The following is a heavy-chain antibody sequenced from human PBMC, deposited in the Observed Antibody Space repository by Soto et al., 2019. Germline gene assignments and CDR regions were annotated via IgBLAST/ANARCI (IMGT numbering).Heavy chain of an antibody. CDR2: IKQDGSEK. Sequence: GGSLRLSCAASGFTFSSYWMSWVRQAPGKGLEWVANIKQDGSEKYYVDSVKGRFTISRDNAKNSLYLQMNSLRAEDTAVYYCARGLGYCTNGVCSIGGYFDYWGQGTLVTVSS. V-gene: IGHV3-7*01. CDR3: ARGLGYCTNGVCSIGGYFDY. D-gene: IGHD2-8*01. J-gene: IGHJ4*02. CDR1: GFTFSSYW.